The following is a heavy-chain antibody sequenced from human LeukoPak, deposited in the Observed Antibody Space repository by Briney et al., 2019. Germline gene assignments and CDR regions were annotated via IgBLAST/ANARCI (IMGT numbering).Heavy chain of an antibody. D-gene: IGHD1-1*01. CDR3: ARIHPPGCYYYYMDV. Sequence: GGSLRLSCAASGFIFSNYTMNWVRQAPGKGLEWVSFTSTTSTTPYYADSVKGRFTISRDNAKNSLYLQMNSLRAEDTAVYYCARIHPPGCYYYYMDVWGKGTTVTVSS. J-gene: IGHJ6*03. CDR1: GFIFSNYT. V-gene: IGHV3-48*01. CDR2: TSTTSTTP.